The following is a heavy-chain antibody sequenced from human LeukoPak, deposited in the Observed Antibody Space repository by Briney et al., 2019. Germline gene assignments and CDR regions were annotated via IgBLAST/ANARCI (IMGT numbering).Heavy chain of an antibody. CDR3: ARDQAEYYYDSSGDY. CDR1: GYTFTGYY. CDR2: INPNSGGT. V-gene: IGHV1-2*02. J-gene: IGHJ4*02. D-gene: IGHD3-22*01. Sequence: ASVKVSCKASGYTFTGYYTHWVRQAPGQGLEWMGWINPNSGGTNYAQKFQGRVTMTRDTSISTAYMELSRLRSDDTAVYYCARDQAEYYYDSSGDYWGQGTLVTVSS.